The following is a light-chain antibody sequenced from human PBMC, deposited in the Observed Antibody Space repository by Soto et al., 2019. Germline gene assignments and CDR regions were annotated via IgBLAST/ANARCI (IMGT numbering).Light chain of an antibody. J-gene: IGLJ2*01. V-gene: IGLV2-11*01. CDR1: SSDVGAYNY. CDR3: CSYAGSYTWV. Sequence: QSALTQPRSVSGSPGQSVTISCTGTSSDVGAYNYVSWYQQHPGKAPKLMIYDVTKRPSGVPDRFSGSKSGNTASLTISGLQAEDEADYHCCSYAGSYTWVFGGGTKLTVL. CDR2: DVT.